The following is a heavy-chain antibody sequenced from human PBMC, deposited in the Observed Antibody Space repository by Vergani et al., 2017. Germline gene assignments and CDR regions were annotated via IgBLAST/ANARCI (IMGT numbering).Heavy chain of an antibody. D-gene: IGHD1-26*01. CDR1: GFTLSNHD. CDR2: IQFDGSNQ. CDR3: AKHFRGWDIDY. V-gene: IGHV3-30*02. J-gene: IGHJ4*02. Sequence: QVQLVESGGGVVQRGGSLRLSCATSGFTLSNHDMQWVRQGPGKGLEFAAFIQFDGSNQYYADSVKGRFPLSRDFSKNTLYLQMNSLRTDDTATYYCAKHFRGWDIDYWCQGSKVIV.